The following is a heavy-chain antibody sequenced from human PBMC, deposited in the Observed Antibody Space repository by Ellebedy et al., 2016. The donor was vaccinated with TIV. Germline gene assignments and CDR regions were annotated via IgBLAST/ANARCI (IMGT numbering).Heavy chain of an antibody. CDR3: VKLDSSGFYYGRLDY. CDR2: ISAGGDRT. J-gene: IGHJ4*02. D-gene: IGHD3-22*01. Sequence: GESLKISCAASGFTFSDHAMSWVRQTPGKGLEWVSGISAGGDRTHYVDSVKGRFTISRDNSEKILHLQMNSLRADDTAIYYCVKLDSSGFYYGRLDYWGQGTLVSVSS. V-gene: IGHV3-23*01. CDR1: GFTFSDHA.